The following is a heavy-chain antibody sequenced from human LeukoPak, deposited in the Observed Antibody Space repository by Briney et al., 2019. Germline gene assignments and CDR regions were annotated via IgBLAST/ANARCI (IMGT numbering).Heavy chain of an antibody. CDR2: INSDGSST. V-gene: IGHV3-74*01. D-gene: IGHD6-19*01. CDR3: ARYSSAWHAVDY. Sequence: GGSLRLSCAASGFTFSTYWMHWVRQAPGKGLVGVSRINSDGSSTSYADSVKGRFTISRDNAKNTLFLQMNSLRAEDTAVYYCARYSSAWHAVDYWGQGTLVTVSS. J-gene: IGHJ4*02. CDR1: GFTFSTYW.